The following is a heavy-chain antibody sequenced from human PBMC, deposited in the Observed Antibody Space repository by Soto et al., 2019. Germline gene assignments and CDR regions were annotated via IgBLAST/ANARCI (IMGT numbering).Heavy chain of an antibody. D-gene: IGHD7-27*01. CDR1: GFTFSSYG. CDR2: IWYDGSNK. V-gene: IGHV3-33*01. Sequence: QVQLVESGGGVVQPGRSLGLSCAVSGFTFSSYGMHWVRQAPGKGLEWVAVIWYDGSNKYYADSVKGRFTISRDDSKNTLYLQLNSLRAEDTAVYYCARETGGPLYGMDVWGQGTTVTVSS. CDR3: ARETGGPLYGMDV. J-gene: IGHJ6*02.